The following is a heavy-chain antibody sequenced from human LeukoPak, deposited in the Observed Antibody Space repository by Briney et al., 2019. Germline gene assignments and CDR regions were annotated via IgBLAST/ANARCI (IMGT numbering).Heavy chain of an antibody. V-gene: IGHV3-9*01. CDR2: ISWNSGSI. D-gene: IGHD3-9*01. CDR1: GFTFSNYA. J-gene: IGHJ4*02. Sequence: GGSLRLSCAASGFTFSNYAMHWVRQAPGKGLEWVSGISWNSGSIGYADSVKGRFTISRDNAKNSLYLQMNSLRAEDTALYYCAKDGGWGYYDILTGYTDWGQGTLVTVSS. CDR3: AKDGGWGYYDILTGYTD.